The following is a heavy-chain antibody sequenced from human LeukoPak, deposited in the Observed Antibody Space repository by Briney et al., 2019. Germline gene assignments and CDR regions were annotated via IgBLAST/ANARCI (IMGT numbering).Heavy chain of an antibody. Sequence: SATLSLTCTVSGGSISSYYWHWIRQPPGKGLEWIGHFYHSGGINTNPSLQSRVTISIDTSKNQFSLKLSSVTAADTAVYYCARGPMVRGVITKDAFDIWGQGTMVTVSS. CDR2: FYHSGGI. J-gene: IGHJ3*02. D-gene: IGHD3-10*01. CDR1: GGSISSYY. V-gene: IGHV4-59*12. CDR3: ARGPMVRGVITKDAFDI.